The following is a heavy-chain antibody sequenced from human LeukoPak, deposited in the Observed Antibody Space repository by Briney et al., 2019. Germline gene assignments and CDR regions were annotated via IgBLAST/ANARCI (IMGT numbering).Heavy chain of an antibody. Sequence: ASVKVSCKASGYTFTGYYMHWVRQAPGQGLEWMGRIIPILGIANYAQKFQGRVTITADKSTSTAYMELSSLRSEDTAVYYCARHEYCSSTSCPDYYYYYGMDVWGQGTTVTVSS. D-gene: IGHD2-2*01. CDR3: ARHEYCSSTSCPDYYYYYGMDV. V-gene: IGHV1-69*02. J-gene: IGHJ6*02. CDR1: GYTFTGYY. CDR2: IIPILGIA.